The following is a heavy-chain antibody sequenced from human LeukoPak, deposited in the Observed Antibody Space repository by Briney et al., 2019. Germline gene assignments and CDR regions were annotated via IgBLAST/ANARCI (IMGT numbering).Heavy chain of an antibody. CDR2: INAGNGNT. CDR1: GYTFTSYA. CDR3: ASSSAYSSSLRH. V-gene: IGHV1-3*03. D-gene: IGHD6-6*01. Sequence: ASVKVSCKASGYTFTSYAMHWVRQAPGQRLEWMGWINAGNGNTKYSQEFQGRVTITRDTSASTAYMELSSLRSEDMAVYYCASSSAYSSSLRHCGQGTLVTVSS. J-gene: IGHJ1*01.